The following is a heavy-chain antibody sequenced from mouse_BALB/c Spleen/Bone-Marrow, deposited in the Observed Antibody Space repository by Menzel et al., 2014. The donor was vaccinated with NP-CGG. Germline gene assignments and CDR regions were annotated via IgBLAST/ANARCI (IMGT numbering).Heavy chain of an antibody. CDR2: IAPGSGST. D-gene: IGHD1-1*01. J-gene: IGHJ4*01. V-gene: IGHV1S41*01. Sequence: DLVKPGASVKLSCKASGYTFTSYWINWIKQRPGQGLEWIGRIAPGSGSTYYNEMFKGKATLTVDTSSSTAYIQLSSLSSDDSAVYFCARESDYYERYAMDYWGQGTSVTVSS. CDR3: ARESDYYERYAMDY. CDR1: GYTFTSYW.